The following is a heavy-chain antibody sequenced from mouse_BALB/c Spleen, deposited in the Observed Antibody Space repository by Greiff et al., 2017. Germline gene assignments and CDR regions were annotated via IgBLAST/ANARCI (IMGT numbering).Heavy chain of an antibody. CDR3: ARDRPFAY. J-gene: IGHJ3*01. CDR2: IRNKANGYTT. V-gene: IGHV7-3*02. Sequence: EVQLQESGGGLVQPGGSLRLSCATSGFTFTAYYMSWVRQPPGKALEWLGFIRNKANGYTTEYSASVKGRFTISRDNSQSILYLQMNTLRAEDSATYYCARDRPFAYWGQGTLVTVSA. CDR1: GFTFTAYY.